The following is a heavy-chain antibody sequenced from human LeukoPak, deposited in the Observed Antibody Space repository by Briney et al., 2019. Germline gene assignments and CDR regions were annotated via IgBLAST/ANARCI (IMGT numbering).Heavy chain of an antibody. J-gene: IGHJ4*02. CDR3: ARGRERSRYDFDY. D-gene: IGHD6-13*01. CDR2: INHSGST. Sequence: SETLSLTCTVSGGSISSYYWSWIRQPPGKGLEWIGEINHSGSTNYNPSLKSRVTISVDTSKNQFSLKLSSVTAADTAVYYCARGRERSRYDFDYWGQGTLVTVSS. V-gene: IGHV4-34*01. CDR1: GGSISSYY.